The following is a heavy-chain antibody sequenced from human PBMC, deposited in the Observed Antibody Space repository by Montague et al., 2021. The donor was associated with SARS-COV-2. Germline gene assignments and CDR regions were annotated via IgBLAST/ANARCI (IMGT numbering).Heavy chain of an antibody. D-gene: IGHD3/OR15-3a*01. Sequence: SETLSLTCNVSGDSISSANYQWAWFRQPPGKGLQWVGSISHSGSAYYNPSLKSRLTISVDMSKRLFSLDVESVAVADTAFYYCARQFGDFWTGYYVDSWGQGTLVTVSS. CDR2: ISHSGSA. CDR3: ARQFGDFWTGYYVDS. V-gene: IGHV4-39*01. CDR1: GDSISSANYQ. J-gene: IGHJ4*02.